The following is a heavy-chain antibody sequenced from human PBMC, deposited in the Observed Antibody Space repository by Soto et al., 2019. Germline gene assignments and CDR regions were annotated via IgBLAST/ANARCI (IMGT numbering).Heavy chain of an antibody. CDR3: ARDCGGDCYSAAIDY. D-gene: IGHD2-21*02. CDR2: ISAYNGNT. V-gene: IGHV1-18*04. Sequence: ASVKVSCKASGYTFTSYGISWVRQAPGQGLEWMGWISAYNGNTNYAQKLQGRVTMTTDTSTSTAYMELRSLRSDDTAVYYCARDCGGDCYSAAIDYWGQGTLVTVSS. CDR1: GYTFTSYG. J-gene: IGHJ4*02.